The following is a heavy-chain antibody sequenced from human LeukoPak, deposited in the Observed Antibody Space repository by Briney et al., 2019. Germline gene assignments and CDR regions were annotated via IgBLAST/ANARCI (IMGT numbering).Heavy chain of an antibody. CDR3: ARRNGRHYFDY. D-gene: IGHD1-1*01. CDR1: GFTFSSYG. Sequence: GGSLRLSCAASGFTFSSYGMHWVRQAPGKGLEWVAVIWYDGSNKYYADSVEGRFTISRDNSKSTLYLQMNSLRAEDTAVYYCARRNGRHYFDYWGQGTLVTVSS. CDR2: IWYDGSNK. J-gene: IGHJ4*02. V-gene: IGHV3-33*01.